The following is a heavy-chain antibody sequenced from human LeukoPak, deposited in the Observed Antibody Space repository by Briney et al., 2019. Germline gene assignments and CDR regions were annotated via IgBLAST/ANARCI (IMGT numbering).Heavy chain of an antibody. D-gene: IGHD6-6*01. Sequence: WASVKVSCKVSGYTFTDYYMHWVQQAPGKGLEWMGLVDPEDGETIYAEKFQGRVTITADTSTDTAYMELSSLRSEDTAVYYCATDHFRSSSGWYVDYWGQGTLVTVSS. CDR3: ATDHFRSSSGWYVDY. CDR1: GYTFTDYY. V-gene: IGHV1-69-2*01. CDR2: VDPEDGET. J-gene: IGHJ4*02.